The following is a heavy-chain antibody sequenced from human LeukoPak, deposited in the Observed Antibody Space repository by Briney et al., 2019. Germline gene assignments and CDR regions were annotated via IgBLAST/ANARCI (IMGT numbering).Heavy chain of an antibody. J-gene: IGHJ4*02. Sequence: GASLQISCQGSGSNFSNYWIGGGRQLPGKGQEWMGIIYPGDYDIRYSPSFQGQVTISADKSISTAYLKWSSLKASDTAMYYCARHVTFYGSTGHYQTDYFDYWAQGTLVTVSS. D-gene: IGHD3-22*01. CDR1: GSNFSNYW. V-gene: IGHV5-51*01. CDR2: IYPGDYDI. CDR3: ARHVTFYGSTGHYQTDYFDY.